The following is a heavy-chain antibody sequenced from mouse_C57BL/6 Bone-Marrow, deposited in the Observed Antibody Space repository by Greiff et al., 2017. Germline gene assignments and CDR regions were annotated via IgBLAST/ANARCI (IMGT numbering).Heavy chain of an antibody. D-gene: IGHD2-3*01. CDR3: ARDDGYFFEY. CDR1: GYTFTDHY. CDR2: IYPGSGNT. J-gene: IGHJ2*01. V-gene: IGHV1-76*01. Sequence: QVQLQQSGAEVVRPGASVKLSCKASGYTFTDHYINWVKQRPGQGLEWIARIYPGSGNTYYNEKFKGKATLTAEKSSNTAYMQLSSLTSEDSAVYFCARDDGYFFEYWGQGTTRTVSS.